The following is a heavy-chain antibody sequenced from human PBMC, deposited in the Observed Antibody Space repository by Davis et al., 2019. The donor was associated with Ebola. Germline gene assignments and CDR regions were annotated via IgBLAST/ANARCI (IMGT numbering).Heavy chain of an antibody. D-gene: IGHD6-19*01. J-gene: IGHJ4*02. CDR1: GFTFSTYS. Sequence: SLTISCAASGFTFSTYSMSWVRQAPGKALEWVSSISSDSDYIYYADSAKGRFTISRDNAKNTLYLQMNSLRVEDTAVYYCARYRWWLVGGHFDYWGQGTLVTVSS. V-gene: IGHV3-21*04. CDR2: ISSDSDYI. CDR3: ARYRWWLVGGHFDY.